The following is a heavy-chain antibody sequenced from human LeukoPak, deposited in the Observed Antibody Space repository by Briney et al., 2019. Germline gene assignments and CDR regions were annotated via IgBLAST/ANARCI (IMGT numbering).Heavy chain of an antibody. D-gene: IGHD3-10*01. CDR3: ARVGGQNYYYCGMDV. Sequence: SETLSLTCTVSGGSISSYYWSWIRQPPGKGLEWIGYIYYSGSTNYNPSLKSRVTISVDTSKNQFSLKLSSVTAADTAVYYCARVGGQNYYYCGMDVWGQGTTVTVSS. V-gene: IGHV4-59*01. CDR2: IYYSGST. J-gene: IGHJ6*02. CDR1: GGSISSYY.